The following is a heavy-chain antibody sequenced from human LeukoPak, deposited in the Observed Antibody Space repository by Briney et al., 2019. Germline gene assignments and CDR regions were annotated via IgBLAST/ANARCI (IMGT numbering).Heavy chain of an antibody. J-gene: IGHJ5*02. D-gene: IGHD5-12*01. CDR3: ARELPEVATTKSAWFDP. CDR1: GFTFSLYW. Sequence: GGSLRLSCAASGFTFSLYWMHWVRQSPGKGLVWVSCVNSDGSSTSYADSVRGRFTISRDNAKDTLYLQMNSLRVEDTAVYYCARELPEVATTKSAWFDPWGQGTLVTVSS. V-gene: IGHV3-74*01. CDR2: VNSDGSST.